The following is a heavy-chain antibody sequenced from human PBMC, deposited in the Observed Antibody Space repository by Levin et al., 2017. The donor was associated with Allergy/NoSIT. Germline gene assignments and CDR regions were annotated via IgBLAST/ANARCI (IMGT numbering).Heavy chain of an antibody. Sequence: SETLSLTCTASGGTISSSSYYWGWIRQPPGMGLVWIGSFYYSGSTYYNPSLKSRVTISVDTSKNQFSLKLSPGTAADTAVYCCARRVVGATGFDYWGQGTLVTVSS. V-gene: IGHV4-39*07. D-gene: IGHD1-26*01. J-gene: IGHJ4*02. CDR2: FYYSGST. CDR1: GGTISSSSYY. CDR3: ARRVVGATGFDY.